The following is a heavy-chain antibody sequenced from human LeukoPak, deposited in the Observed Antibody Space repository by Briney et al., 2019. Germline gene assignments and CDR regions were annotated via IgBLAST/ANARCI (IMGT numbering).Heavy chain of an antibody. CDR3: ANSVRGWYTFDY. V-gene: IGHV3-23*01. J-gene: IGHJ4*02. CDR2: IGGRDGST. CDR1: GFTFSSYG. D-gene: IGHD6-19*01. Sequence: QSGGSLRLSCAASGFTFSSYGMSWVRQAPGKGLEWVSAIGGRDGSTYYADSVKGRFTISRDNSKNTLYVQMNSLRAEDTAVYYCANSVRGWYTFDYWGQGTLVTVSS.